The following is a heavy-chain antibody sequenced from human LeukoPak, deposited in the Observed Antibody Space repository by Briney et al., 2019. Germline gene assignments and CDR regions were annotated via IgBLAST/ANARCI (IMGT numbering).Heavy chain of an antibody. CDR3: ARVAGTIRIWPQPFGDGMDV. J-gene: IGHJ6*02. Sequence: GGSLRLSRAASRFTFSNYVMSWVRQAPGGGLECVSAISGSGRSTYYADSVKGRFTISRDNSKNTLYLQMNSLRAEDTALYYCARVAGTIRIWPQPFGDGMDVWGQGTTVTVSS. V-gene: IGHV3-23*01. CDR2: ISGSGRST. D-gene: IGHD3-16*01. CDR1: RFTFSNYV.